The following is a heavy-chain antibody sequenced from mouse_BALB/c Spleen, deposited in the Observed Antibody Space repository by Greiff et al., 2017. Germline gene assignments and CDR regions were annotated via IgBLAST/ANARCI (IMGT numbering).Heavy chain of an antibody. V-gene: IGHV1S137*01. Sequence: VQLQQSGAELVRPGVSVKISCKGSGYTFTDYAMHWVKQSHAKSLEWIGVISTYYGDASYNQKFKGKATMTVDKSSSTAYMELARLTSEDSAIYYCAREENLGFSYWGQGTTLTVSS. CDR3: AREENLGFSY. CDR2: ISTYYGDA. J-gene: IGHJ2*01. CDR1: GYTFTDYA.